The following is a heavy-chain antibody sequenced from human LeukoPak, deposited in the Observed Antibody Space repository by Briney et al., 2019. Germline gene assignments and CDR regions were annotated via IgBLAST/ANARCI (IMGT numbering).Heavy chain of an antibody. Sequence: GGSLRLSSAASGFTFSSYGMSWVRQAPGKGLEWVSGISPSGDITYYADSVMGRFTISRDNRKSTVSLQMNSLRPEDTALYYCVRDLDWGAFDVWGQGTMVTVSS. CDR3: VRDLDWGAFDV. CDR1: GFTFSSYG. J-gene: IGHJ3*01. V-gene: IGHV3-23*01. D-gene: IGHD3/OR15-3a*01. CDR2: ISPSGDIT.